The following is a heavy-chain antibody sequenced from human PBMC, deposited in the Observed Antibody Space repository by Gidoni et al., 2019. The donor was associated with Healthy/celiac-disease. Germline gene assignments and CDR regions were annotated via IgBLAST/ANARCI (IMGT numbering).Heavy chain of an antibody. CDR2: IYYSGST. Sequence: QVQLQESGPGLVKPSEPLSLTCTVSGGSVSSGSYYWSWIRQPPGKGLEWIGYIYYSGSTNYNPSLKSRVTISVDTSKNQFSLKLSSVTAADTAVYYCAGSPLSGWFDPWGQGTLVTVSS. CDR3: AGSPLSGWFDP. CDR1: GGSVSSGSYY. V-gene: IGHV4-61*01. J-gene: IGHJ5*02.